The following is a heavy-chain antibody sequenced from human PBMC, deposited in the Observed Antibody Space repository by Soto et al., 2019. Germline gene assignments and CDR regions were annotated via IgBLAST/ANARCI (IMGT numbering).Heavy chain of an antibody. J-gene: IGHJ5*02. V-gene: IGHV3-48*01. Sequence: PGGSLRLSCAASGFTLSSYSMNWVHQAPGKGLEWVSYISSSSSTIYYADSVKGRFTISRDNAKNSLYLQMNSLRAEDTAVYYCAREADYVNWFDPWGQGTLVTVSS. CDR3: AREADYVNWFDP. CDR2: ISSSSSTI. D-gene: IGHD4-17*01. CDR1: GFTLSSYS.